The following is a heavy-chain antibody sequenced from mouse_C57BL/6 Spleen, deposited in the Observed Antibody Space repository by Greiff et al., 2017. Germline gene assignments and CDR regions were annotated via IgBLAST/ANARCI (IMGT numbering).Heavy chain of an antibody. CDR2: ISYDGSN. CDR3: ADSSGFYAMDY. D-gene: IGHD3-2*02. CDR1: GYSITSGYY. J-gene: IGHJ4*01. Sequence: ESGPGLVQPSQSLSLTCSVTGYSITSGYYWNWIRQFPGNQLEWMGYISYDGSNNYNPSLKNLISLTRDTSKNQFFLKLNSVTTEDTATNYCADSSGFYAMDYWGQGTSVTVAS. V-gene: IGHV3-6*01.